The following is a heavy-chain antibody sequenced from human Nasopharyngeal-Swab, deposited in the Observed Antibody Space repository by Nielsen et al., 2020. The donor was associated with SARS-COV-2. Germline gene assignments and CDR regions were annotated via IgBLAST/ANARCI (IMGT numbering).Heavy chain of an antibody. J-gene: IGHJ4*02. CDR2: IWYDGSTK. CDR1: GFTFSSYG. Sequence: GESLKISCAASGFTFSSYGMHWVRQAPGKGLEWVAVIWYDGSTKYYADSVKGRFTISRDNSKNTLYLQMNSLRAEDTAVYYCARDGVGAYLYYFDYWGQGTLVTVSS. CDR3: ARDGVGAYLYYFDY. V-gene: IGHV3-33*01. D-gene: IGHD1-26*01.